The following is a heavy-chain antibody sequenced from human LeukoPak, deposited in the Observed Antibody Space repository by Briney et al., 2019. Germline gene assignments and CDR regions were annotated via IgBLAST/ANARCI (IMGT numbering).Heavy chain of an antibody. CDR2: IDPGDSDT. D-gene: IGHD1-26*01. V-gene: IGHV5-51*01. CDR1: GSSFTSYW. Sequence: GAALEISWKGSGSSFTSYWSGWVRQLRGKGLEWMGIIDPGDSDTRYSQSFQGQVTISAAKSISTAYLQWSSLKASDTAMYYCARRLTGVGATYAYWGQGTLVTVSS. J-gene: IGHJ4*02. CDR3: ARRLTGVGATYAY.